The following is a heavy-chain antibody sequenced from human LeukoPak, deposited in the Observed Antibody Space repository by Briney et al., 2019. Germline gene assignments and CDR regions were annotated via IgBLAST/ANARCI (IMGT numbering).Heavy chain of an antibody. D-gene: IGHD2-15*01. CDR2: IIPILGIA. CDR3: ARTSPRGLGYCSGGSCYVDY. J-gene: IGHJ4*02. Sequence: ASVKVSRRASGGTFSSYAISWVRQAPGQGLEWMGRIIPILGIANYAQKFQGRVTITADKSTSTAYMELSSLRSEDTAVYYCARTSPRGLGYCSGGSCYVDYWGQGTLVTVSS. V-gene: IGHV1-69*04. CDR1: GGTFSSYA.